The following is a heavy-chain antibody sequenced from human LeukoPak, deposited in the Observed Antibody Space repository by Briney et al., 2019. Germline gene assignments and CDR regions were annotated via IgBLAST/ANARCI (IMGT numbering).Heavy chain of an antibody. Sequence: GGSLRLSCAASGFTFSSYGMHWVRQAPGKGLQWVAVMWYDGSTKYYADSVKGRFTISRDNSKNTLYLQMDSLRAEDTAVYYCAKDGAASTYFDNWGPGTLVTVSS. CDR3: AKDGAASTYFDN. J-gene: IGHJ4*02. CDR1: GFTFSSYG. V-gene: IGHV3-33*06. CDR2: MWYDGSTK. D-gene: IGHD4/OR15-4a*01.